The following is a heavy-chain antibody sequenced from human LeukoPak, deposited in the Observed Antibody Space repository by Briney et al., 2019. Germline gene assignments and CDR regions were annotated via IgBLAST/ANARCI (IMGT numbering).Heavy chain of an antibody. CDR1: GGSIGSSSYY. D-gene: IGHD5-24*01. V-gene: IGHV4-39*01. CDR2: IYYSGST. Sequence: SETLSLTXTVSGGSIGSSSYYWGWIRQPPGKGLEWNGSIYYSGSTYYNPSLKSRVTISVDTSKNQFSLKLSSVTAADTAVYYCARHGYNWTPAHFDYWGQGTLVTVSS. CDR3: ARHGYNWTPAHFDY. J-gene: IGHJ4*02.